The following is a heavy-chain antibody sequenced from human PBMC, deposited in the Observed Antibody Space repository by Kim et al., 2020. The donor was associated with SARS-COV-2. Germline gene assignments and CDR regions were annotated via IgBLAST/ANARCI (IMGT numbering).Heavy chain of an antibody. CDR3: ARDYSSGYDLTPYYYYYMDV. J-gene: IGHJ6*03. V-gene: IGHV3-66*01. Sequence: GGSLRLSCAASGFTVSSNYMSWVRQAPGKGLEWVSVIYSGGSTSYADSVKGRFTISRDNSKNTLYLQMNSLRAAETAVYYCARDYSSGYDLTPYYYYYMDVWGKGTAAPV. CDR1: GFTVSSNY. D-gene: IGHD5-12*01. CDR2: IYSGGST.